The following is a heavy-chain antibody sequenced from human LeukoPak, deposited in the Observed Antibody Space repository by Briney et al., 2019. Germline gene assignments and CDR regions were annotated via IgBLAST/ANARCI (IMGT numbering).Heavy chain of an antibody. CDR1: GGSISNYY. CDR3: AASAYPPVFDF. J-gene: IGHJ4*02. V-gene: IGHV4-59*01. D-gene: IGHD3-22*01. Sequence: SETLSLTCTVSGGSISNYYWSWIRQPPGKGLEWIGYILYSGSTDYNPSLKSRVTISVDTSKNQFSLKLRSVTAADTAVYYCAASAYPPVFDFWGQGTLVTVSS. CDR2: ILYSGST.